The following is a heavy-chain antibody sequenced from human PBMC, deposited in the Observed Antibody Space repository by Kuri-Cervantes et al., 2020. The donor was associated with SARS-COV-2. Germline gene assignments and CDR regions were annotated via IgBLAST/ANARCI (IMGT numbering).Heavy chain of an antibody. CDR2: INAGNGNT. V-gene: IGHV1-18*01. J-gene: IGHJ6*02. CDR3: AGIAAAGTLRGEFRYYYYGMDV. Sequence: ASVKVSCKASGYTFTSYGISWVRQAPGQRLEWMGWINAGNGNTKYSQKFQGRVTITRDTSASTAYMELSSLRSEDTAVYYCAGIAAAGTLRGEFRYYYYGMDVWGQGTTVTVSS. CDR1: GYTFTSYG. D-gene: IGHD6-13*01.